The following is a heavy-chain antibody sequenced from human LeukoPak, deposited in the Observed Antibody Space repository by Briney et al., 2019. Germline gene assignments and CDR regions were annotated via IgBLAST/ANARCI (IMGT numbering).Heavy chain of an antibody. CDR1: GGSISSGGYY. V-gene: IGHV4-31*03. D-gene: IGHD2-2*01. CDR3: ARVVAVVVPAAIDY. CDR2: IYYSGST. Sequence: SATLSLTCPVSGGSISSGGYYWSWIRQHPGKGLAWIGYIYYSGSTYYNPSLKSRVTISVDTSKNQFSLKLSSVTAADTAVYYCARVVAVVVPAAIDYWGQGTLVTVSS. J-gene: IGHJ4*02.